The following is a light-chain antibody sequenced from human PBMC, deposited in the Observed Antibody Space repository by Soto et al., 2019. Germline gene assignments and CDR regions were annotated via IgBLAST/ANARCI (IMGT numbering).Light chain of an antibody. CDR3: SSYAGSNNFV. CDR2: EVS. CDR1: SSDGGGYNY. V-gene: IGLV2-8*01. J-gene: IGLJ1*01. Sequence: SGLTQPPSASGSPGQSITISCTGTSSDGGGYNYVSWYQQHPGKAPKLMIYEVSERPSGVPDRFSGSKSSNTASLTVSGLQAEDEADYYCSSYAGSNNFVFGTGTKVTVL.